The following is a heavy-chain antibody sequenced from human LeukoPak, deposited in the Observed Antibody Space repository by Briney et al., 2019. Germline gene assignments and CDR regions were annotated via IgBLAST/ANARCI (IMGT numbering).Heavy chain of an antibody. CDR1: GFTFSSYG. D-gene: IGHD2-2*01. J-gene: IGHJ4*02. CDR2: ISYDGSNK. CDR3: AKESGYCSSTSCYAHLFDY. Sequence: GRSLRLSCAASGFTFSSYGMHWVRQAPGKGLEWVAVISYDGSNKYYADSVKGQFTISRDNSKNTLYLQMNSLRAEDTAVYYCAKESGYCSSTSCYAHLFDYWGQGTLVTVSS. V-gene: IGHV3-30*18.